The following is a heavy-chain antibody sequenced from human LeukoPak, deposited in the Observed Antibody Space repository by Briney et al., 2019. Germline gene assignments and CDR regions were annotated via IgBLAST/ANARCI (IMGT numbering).Heavy chain of an antibody. J-gene: IGHJ4*02. Sequence: PSETLSLTCAVYGGSFSGYYWSWIRQPPGKGLEWIGEINHSGSTNYNPSLKSRVTISVDTSKNQFSLKLSSVTAADTAVYYCARHYDGSGSYYLATYYFDYWGQGTLVTVSS. CDR1: GGSFSGYY. CDR2: INHSGST. CDR3: ARHYDGSGSYYLATYYFDY. D-gene: IGHD3-10*01. V-gene: IGHV4-34*01.